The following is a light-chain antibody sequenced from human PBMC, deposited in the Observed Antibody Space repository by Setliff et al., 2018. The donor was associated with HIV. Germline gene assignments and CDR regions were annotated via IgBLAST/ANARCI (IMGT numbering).Light chain of an antibody. CDR3: CAFAGIYV. CDR2: DVS. CDR1: SSVIANSKV. V-gene: IGLV2-23*02. Sequence: QSVLTQPASVSGSPGQSITISCTGTSSVIANSKVVSCYQQHPGKAPKLLIYDVSKRPSGISSRFSASESGNTASLTISGLQADDEADYYCCAFAGIYVFGTGTKVTVL. J-gene: IGLJ1*01.